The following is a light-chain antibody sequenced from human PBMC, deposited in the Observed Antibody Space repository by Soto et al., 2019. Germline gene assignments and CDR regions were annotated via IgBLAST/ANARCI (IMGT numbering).Light chain of an antibody. J-gene: IGKJ1*01. CDR2: DAS. Sequence: DIQMTQSPSSLSASVGDRVTITCRASQGISNYLAWYQQKPGKVPKLLIYDASSLESGVPSRFSGSGSGTEFTLTISSLRPDDYATYYCQQYNGRWTFGQGTKVDI. CDR1: QGISNY. CDR3: QQYNGRWT. V-gene: IGKV1-16*01.